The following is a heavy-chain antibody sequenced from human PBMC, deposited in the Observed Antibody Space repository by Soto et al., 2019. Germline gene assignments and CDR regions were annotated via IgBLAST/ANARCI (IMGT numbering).Heavy chain of an antibody. CDR3: ARGNYDYGDYAFDY. CDR1: GDSISSRNW. J-gene: IGHJ4*02. D-gene: IGHD4-17*01. V-gene: IGHV4-4*02. Sequence: ETLSLTCAVSGDSISSRNWWTWVRQPPGKGLEWIGDINYSGSPNYNPSLKSRVTISVDKSKNQFSLTLSSVTAADTAVFYCARGNYDYGDYAFDYWGQGTLVTVSS. CDR2: INYSGSP.